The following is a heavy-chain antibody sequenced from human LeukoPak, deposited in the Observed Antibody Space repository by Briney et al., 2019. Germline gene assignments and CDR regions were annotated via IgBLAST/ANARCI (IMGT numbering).Heavy chain of an antibody. Sequence: QAGGSLRLSCAASGFTFSSYGMHWVRQAPGKGLEWVAVISYDGSNKYYADSVKGRFTISRDNAKNSPYLQMNSLRAEDTALYYCAKDIGQWLDSDYYYGMDVWGQGTTVTVSS. CDR3: AKDIGQWLDSDYYYGMDV. D-gene: IGHD6-19*01. CDR1: GFTFSSYG. J-gene: IGHJ6*02. V-gene: IGHV3-30*18. CDR2: ISYDGSNK.